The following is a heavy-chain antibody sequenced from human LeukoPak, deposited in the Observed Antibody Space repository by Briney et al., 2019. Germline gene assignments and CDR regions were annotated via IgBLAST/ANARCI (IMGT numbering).Heavy chain of an antibody. CDR1: GGTFSNYG. D-gene: IGHD6-19*01. CDR2: IIPIFGTT. CDR3: ARDSRSGWYNTDFDY. J-gene: IGHJ4*02. V-gene: IGHV1-69*01. Sequence: GASVKVSCKASGGTFSNYGISWVRQAPGQGLEWMGGIIPIFGTTNYARKFQGRLTITADESTSAASLDLSSLTSEDTAVYYCARDSRSGWYNTDFDYWGQGTLVTVSS.